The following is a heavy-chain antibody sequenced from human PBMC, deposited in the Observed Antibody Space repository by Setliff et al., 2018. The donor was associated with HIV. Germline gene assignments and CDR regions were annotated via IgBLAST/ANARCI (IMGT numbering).Heavy chain of an antibody. CDR3: ARDSPRQRVVDYYYYMDV. CDR1: GGTFSSYA. CDR2: IIPISGRT. D-gene: IGHD2-15*01. V-gene: IGHV1-69*13. Sequence: ASVKVSCEASGGTFSSYAFSWVRQAPGQGLKWMGGIIPISGRTNYAQKFQGRVTITADGSTRTAYMELSSLRSEDTAVYYCARDSPRQRVVDYYYYMDVWGKGTTGTVS. J-gene: IGHJ6*03.